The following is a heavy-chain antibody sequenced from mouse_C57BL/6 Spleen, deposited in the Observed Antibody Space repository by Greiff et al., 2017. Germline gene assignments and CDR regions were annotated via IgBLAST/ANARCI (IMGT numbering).Heavy chain of an antibody. D-gene: IGHD1-1*01. Sequence: DVHLVESGEGLVKPGGSLKLSCAASGFTFSSYAMSWVRQTPEKRLEWVAYISSGGDYIYYADTVKGRFTISRDNARNTLYLQMSSLKSEDTAMYYCTRDDYGSSFAWFAYWGQGTLVTVSA. V-gene: IGHV5-9-1*02. CDR2: ISSGGDYI. CDR1: GFTFSSYA. CDR3: TRDDYGSSFAWFAY. J-gene: IGHJ3*01.